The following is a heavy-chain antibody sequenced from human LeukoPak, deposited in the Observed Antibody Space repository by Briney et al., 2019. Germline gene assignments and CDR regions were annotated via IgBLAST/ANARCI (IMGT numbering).Heavy chain of an antibody. CDR2: ISGSGVTT. V-gene: IGHV3-23*01. Sequence: RSGGSLRLSCAASGFTFSSYAMSWVRQAPGKGLEWVSAISGSGVTTYYADSVKGRFTISRDNSKNTLYLQMNSLRAEDTALYYCAKDRDYYLVGFFDYGGQGTLVTVSS. D-gene: IGHD3-10*01. CDR1: GFTFSSYA. J-gene: IGHJ4*02. CDR3: AKDRDYYLVGFFDY.